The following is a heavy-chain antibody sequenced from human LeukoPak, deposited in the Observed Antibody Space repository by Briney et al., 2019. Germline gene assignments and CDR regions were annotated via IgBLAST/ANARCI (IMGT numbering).Heavy chain of an antibody. CDR1: GDSISSSRYY. Sequence: SETLSLTCTVSGDSISSSRYYWGWIRQPPGKGLEWIGSIYYSGSTYFNPSLSSRLTISVHTSKNQFSLKLSSVAAADTAVYYCASIAYCGDDCFSSYNGMDVWGQGTTVTVSS. CDR2: IYYSGST. CDR3: ASIAYCGDDCFSSYNGMDV. J-gene: IGHJ6*02. V-gene: IGHV4-39*01. D-gene: IGHD2-21*02.